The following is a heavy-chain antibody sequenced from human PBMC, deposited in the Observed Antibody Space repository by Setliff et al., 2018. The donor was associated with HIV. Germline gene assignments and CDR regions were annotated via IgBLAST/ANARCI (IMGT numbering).Heavy chain of an antibody. CDR1: GGSIRNGLYY. J-gene: IGHJ4*02. Sequence: SETLSLTCTVSGGSIRNGLYYWHWIRQPPGKGLEWIGSVYYSGCTYYKPSLKSRVTISVDTSKNQFSLKLSSVTAADTAVYYCASTGYSSGWSFDYWGQGTLVTVSS. V-gene: IGHV4-39*07. CDR3: ASTGYSSGWSFDY. CDR2: VYYSGCT. D-gene: IGHD6-19*01.